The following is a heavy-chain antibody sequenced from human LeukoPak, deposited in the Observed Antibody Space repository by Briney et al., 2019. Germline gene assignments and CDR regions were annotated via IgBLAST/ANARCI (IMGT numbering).Heavy chain of an antibody. CDR1: GFTFSSYS. J-gene: IGHJ3*02. V-gene: IGHV3-21*01. D-gene: IGHD5-18*01. Sequence: GGSLRLSCAASGFTFSSYSMNWVRQAPGKGLEWVSSISSSSSYIYYADSVKGRFTISRDNAKNSLYLQMNSLRAEDTAVYYCARDPQRGYSYDNHDAFDIWGQGTMVTVSS. CDR3: ARDPQRGYSYDNHDAFDI. CDR2: ISSSSSYI.